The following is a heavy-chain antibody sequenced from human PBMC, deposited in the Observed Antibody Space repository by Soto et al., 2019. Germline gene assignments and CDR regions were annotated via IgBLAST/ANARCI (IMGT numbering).Heavy chain of an antibody. J-gene: IGHJ4*01. CDR1: GGSFSNHY. V-gene: IGHV4-34*01. CDR2: IKQSGSS. Sequence: SETLSLTCAVYGGSFSNHYWRWIRQSPGKGLEWIGEIKQSGSSNYNPSLKSRVTISIDTSKNQFSLKLTSVTAADTALYYCARECAGFFLSGYYPFDSWGHGSLVTVSS. D-gene: IGHD3-3*01. CDR3: ARECAGFFLSGYYPFDS.